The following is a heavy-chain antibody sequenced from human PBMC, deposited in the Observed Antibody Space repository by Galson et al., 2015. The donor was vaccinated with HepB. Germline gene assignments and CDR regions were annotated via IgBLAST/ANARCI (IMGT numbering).Heavy chain of an antibody. CDR2: ILGSGGNT. D-gene: IGHD3-10*01. V-gene: IGHV3-23*01. J-gene: IGHJ4*02. CDR1: GFTFSSYG. CDR3: AKFYVADLLWFGELWD. Sequence: SLRLSCAASGFTFSSYGMSWGRQAPVTRLEWVSTILGSGGNTYYADSVKGRFTISRDNSKNTLYLQMNSLRDEDTAVYYCAKFYVADLLWFGELWDWGQGTLVTVSS.